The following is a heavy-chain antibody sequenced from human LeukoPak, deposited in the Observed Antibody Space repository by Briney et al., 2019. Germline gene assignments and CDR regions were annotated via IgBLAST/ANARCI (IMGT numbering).Heavy chain of an antibody. D-gene: IGHD7-27*01. J-gene: IGHJ5*02. CDR1: GASISSYY. CDR3: ARVDGGSTGILHT. Sequence: SETLSLTCSVSGASISSYYWTWIRQPAGKGLEWIGRFSTTWSTSYNPSLTSRVTMSVDTSKNQFSLRLSSVTAADTAVYYCARVDGGSTGILHTWGQGTLVTVSS. V-gene: IGHV4-4*07. CDR2: FSTTWST.